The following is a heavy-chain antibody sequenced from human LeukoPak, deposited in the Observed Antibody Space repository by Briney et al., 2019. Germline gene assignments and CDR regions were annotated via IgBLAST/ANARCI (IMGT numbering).Heavy chain of an antibody. V-gene: IGHV3-23*01. CDR2: INNTGGRT. J-gene: IGHJ4*02. CDR1: GFTFSRNT. D-gene: IGHD2/OR15-2a*01. CDR3: ARDEDTSALSEY. Sequence: GGSLRLSCAGSGFTFSRNTLSWVRQAPGRGLEWVAAINNTGGRTDYTDAVKGRFTISRDNSKSTLYLQMDSLRAEDTAVYYFARDEDTSALSEYWGQGTLVTVSS.